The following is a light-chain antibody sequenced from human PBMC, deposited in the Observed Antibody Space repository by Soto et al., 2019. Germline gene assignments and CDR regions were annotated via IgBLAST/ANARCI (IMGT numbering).Light chain of an antibody. J-gene: IGKJ2*01. CDR3: QQYTSNSKYT. CDR2: DAS. V-gene: IGKV1-5*01. Sequence: DIQMTQSPSTLSASVGDRVTITCRASQSISRWLAWYLQRPGKAPKLLIYDASRLESGVPSKFSGSGSGTEFTLTISSLQPDDFATYYCQQYTSNSKYTFGQGTKVEIK. CDR1: QSISRW.